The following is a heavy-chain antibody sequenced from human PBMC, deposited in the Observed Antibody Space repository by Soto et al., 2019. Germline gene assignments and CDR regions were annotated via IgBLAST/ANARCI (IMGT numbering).Heavy chain of an antibody. V-gene: IGHV2-5*02. Sequence: QITLKESGPTLVRPTQTLTLTCSFSGFSLTTRGVGVSWIRQPPGKALEWLALIYWDKDKRYSPSLKDRLTITKDTSKNQVVLTMTNVDPVDTATYSCAHINGVLRGVAYYHNGIDVWGPGTTVTVSS. CDR1: GFSLTTRGVG. CDR3: AHINGVLRGVAYYHNGIDV. CDR2: IYWDKDK. D-gene: IGHD3-10*01. J-gene: IGHJ6*02.